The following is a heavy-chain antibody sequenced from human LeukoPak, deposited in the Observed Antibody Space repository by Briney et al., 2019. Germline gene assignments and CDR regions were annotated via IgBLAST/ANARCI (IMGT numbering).Heavy chain of an antibody. CDR2: IDYSGTT. CDR1: GGTISSSGFY. V-gene: IGHV4-39*07. D-gene: IGHD6-6*01. J-gene: IGHJ5*02. CDR3: ARVMAARREDLNWFDP. Sequence: SETLSLTCTVSGGTISSSGFYWGWIRHPPGKGLECIGSIDYSGTTYNPSLKSRVTISVDTSKNQFSLKLTSVNAADAAVYYCARVMAARREDLNWFDPWGQGTLVTVSS.